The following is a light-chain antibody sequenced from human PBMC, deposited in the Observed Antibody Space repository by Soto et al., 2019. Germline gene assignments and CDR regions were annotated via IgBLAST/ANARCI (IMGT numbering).Light chain of an antibody. CDR3: QQGSSAPFT. J-gene: IGKJ2*01. V-gene: IGKV1-39*01. CDR2: AAS. CDR1: QTINTY. Sequence: DIQVTQSPSSLSASVGDRVTITCRTSQTINTYLNWYQQQPGKAPKLLIFAASTLLSGVPSRFSGSGSGTDFTLTITSLQPEDFATYYCQQGSSAPFTFGPGTQLEV.